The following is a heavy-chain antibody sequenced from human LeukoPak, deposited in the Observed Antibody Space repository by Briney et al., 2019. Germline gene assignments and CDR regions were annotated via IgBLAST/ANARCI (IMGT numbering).Heavy chain of an antibody. Sequence: PSETLSLTCTVSGGSISGGGYYWSWIRQHPGKGLEWIGYIYYSGSTYYNPSLKSRVIMSVDTSENQFSLKLISVTAADTGVYYCTRDTPNYSSGWRPDEDYNYYMDVWGQGTTVTVSS. CDR2: IYYSGST. V-gene: IGHV4-31*03. CDR1: GGSISGGGYY. J-gene: IGHJ6*03. D-gene: IGHD6-19*01. CDR3: TRDTPNYSSGWRPDEDYNYYMDV.